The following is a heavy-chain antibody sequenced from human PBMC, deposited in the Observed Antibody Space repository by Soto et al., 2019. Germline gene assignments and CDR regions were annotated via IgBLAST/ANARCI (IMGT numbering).Heavy chain of an antibody. CDR3: ARYNSDYDFWSGYYYYYYMDV. CDR2: INHSGST. J-gene: IGHJ6*03. V-gene: IGHV4-34*01. Sequence: QVQLQQWGAGLLKPSETLSLTCAVYGGSFSGYYWSWIRRPPGKGLEWIGEINHSGSTNYNPSPKSRVTISVDTSKTQFSLKLSSVTAADTAVYYCARYNSDYDFWSGYYYYYYMDVWGKGTTVTVSS. D-gene: IGHD3-3*01. CDR1: GGSFSGYY.